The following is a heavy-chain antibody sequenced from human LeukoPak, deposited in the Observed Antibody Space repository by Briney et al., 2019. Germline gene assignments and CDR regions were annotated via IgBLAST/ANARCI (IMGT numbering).Heavy chain of an antibody. CDR3: ARSTTVTMDFSWFDP. D-gene: IGHD4-17*01. Sequence: GESLQISCQGSGSPFTSYWIGWVRQLPGKGLEWMGIIYPGDSDTRYSPSFQGQVTISADKSISTACLQWSSLQASDTAMYYCARSTTVTMDFSWFDPWGQGTLVTVSS. CDR1: GSPFTSYW. V-gene: IGHV5-51*01. J-gene: IGHJ5*02. CDR2: IYPGDSDT.